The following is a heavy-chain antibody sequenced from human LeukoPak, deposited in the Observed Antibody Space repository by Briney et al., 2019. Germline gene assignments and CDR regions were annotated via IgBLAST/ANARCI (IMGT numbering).Heavy chain of an antibody. J-gene: IGHJ4*02. CDR1: GPTFSSYW. CDR3: ARVRFGSGSSVYFDL. Sequence: GGSLRLSCAASGPTFSSYWMTWVRQAPGKGLEWVANMNQDGSDKYYLDSVKGRFTISRDNAKNSLYLQLNSLRAEDTAVYYCARVRFGSGSSVYFDLWGQGTLVTVSS. D-gene: IGHD3-10*01. CDR2: MNQDGSDK. V-gene: IGHV3-7*01.